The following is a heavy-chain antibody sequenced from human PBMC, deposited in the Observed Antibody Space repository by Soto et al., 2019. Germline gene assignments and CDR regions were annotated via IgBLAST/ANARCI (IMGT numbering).Heavy chain of an antibody. J-gene: IGHJ4*02. Sequence: EVQLVESGGGLVQPGGSLRLSCAASGFTFSSYAMHWVRQAPGKGLEYVSAISSNGGSTYYANSVKGRFTISRDNSKNTLYLQMGSLRAEDMAVYYCARAQQTPTVAGDYWGQGTLVTVSS. CDR1: GFTFSSYA. CDR2: ISSNGGST. CDR3: ARAQQTPTVAGDY. V-gene: IGHV3-64*01. D-gene: IGHD6-19*01.